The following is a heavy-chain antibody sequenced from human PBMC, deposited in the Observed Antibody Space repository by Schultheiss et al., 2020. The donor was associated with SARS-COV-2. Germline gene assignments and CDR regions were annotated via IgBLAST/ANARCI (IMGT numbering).Heavy chain of an antibody. CDR1: GGSISSGGYY. CDR3: ARAIFGVVILDYGMDV. J-gene: IGHJ6*02. Sequence: SQTLSLTCTVSGGSISSGGYYWSWIRQHPGKGLEWLGYIYYSGSTNYNPSLKSRVTISVDTSKNQFSLKLSSVTAADTAVYYCARAIFGVVILDYGMDVWGQGTTVTV. V-gene: IGHV4-31*03. CDR2: IYYSGST. D-gene: IGHD3-3*01.